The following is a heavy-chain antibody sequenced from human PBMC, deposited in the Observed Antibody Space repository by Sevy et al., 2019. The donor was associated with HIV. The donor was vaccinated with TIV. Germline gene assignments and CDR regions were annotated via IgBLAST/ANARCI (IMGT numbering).Heavy chain of an antibody. D-gene: IGHD5-12*01. CDR2: VSANNGNT. V-gene: IGHV1-18*01. CDR3: ARDLYGGYGGNDY. CDR1: GYTFTSYG. Sequence: ASVKVSCKASGYTFTSYGVSWVRQAPGLGLEWMGWVSANNGNTNYAQDLQGRVTMTTDTSTCTVYMELRSLRSDDTAVYYCARDLYGGYGGNDYWGQGTLVTVSS. J-gene: IGHJ4*02.